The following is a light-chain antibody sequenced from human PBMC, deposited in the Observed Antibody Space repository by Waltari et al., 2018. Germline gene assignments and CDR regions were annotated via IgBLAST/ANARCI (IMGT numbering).Light chain of an antibody. V-gene: IGKV4-1*01. J-gene: IGKJ2*01. CDR1: QSVLYSSSNKNY. CDR2: WAS. Sequence: DIVMTQSPDSLAVSLGERATINCKYSQSVLYSSSNKNYLAWYQQKPGQPPKLLIYWASTRQSGVTDRFSGSGSGTDFTLTISSLQAEDVAVYYCQQYYSLPYTFGQGTKLEIK. CDR3: QQYYSLPYT.